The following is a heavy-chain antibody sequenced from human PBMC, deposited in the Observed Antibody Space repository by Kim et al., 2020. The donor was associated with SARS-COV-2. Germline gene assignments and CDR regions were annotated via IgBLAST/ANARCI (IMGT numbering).Heavy chain of an antibody. Sequence: GGSLRLSCAASGFTFSDYYMSWIRQAPGKGLEWVSYISSSSSYTNYADSVKGRFTISRANAKTSLYLQMNSLRAKDTAAYYCARVGFDYVWGSFRDYYY. CDR3: ARVGFDYVWGSFRDYYY. D-gene: IGHD3-16*02. J-gene: IGHJ6*01. CDR2: ISSSSSYT. CDR1: GFTFSDYY. V-gene: IGHV3-11*05.